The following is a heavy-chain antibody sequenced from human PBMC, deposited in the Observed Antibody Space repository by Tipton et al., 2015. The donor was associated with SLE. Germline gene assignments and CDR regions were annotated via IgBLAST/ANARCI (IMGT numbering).Heavy chain of an antibody. V-gene: IGHV4-59*01. CDR3: ARNAGSYSSSMGYYHYYFMDV. Sequence: TLSLTCTVSGDSISTYYWSWIRQPPGKGLEWIGYIYYNGNTNYDPSLKSRVTISLDTSNTQFSLKLTSVTAADTAMYYCARNAGSYSSSMGYYHYYFMDVWGKGTTVTVSS. D-gene: IGHD6-6*01. J-gene: IGHJ6*03. CDR2: IYYNGNT. CDR1: GDSISTYY.